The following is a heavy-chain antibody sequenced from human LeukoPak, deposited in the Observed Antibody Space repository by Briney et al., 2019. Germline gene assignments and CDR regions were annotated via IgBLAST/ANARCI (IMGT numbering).Heavy chain of an antibody. CDR3: AREGVAVAGKGFDYYYGMDV. J-gene: IGHJ6*02. Sequence: PSETLSLTCTVSGGSISSGGYYWSWIRQHPGKGLEWIGYIYYSGSTYYNPSLKSRVTISADTSKNQFSLKLSPVTAADTAVYYCAREGVAVAGKGFDYYYGMDVWGQGTTVTVSS. V-gene: IGHV4-31*03. D-gene: IGHD6-19*01. CDR1: GGSISSGGYY. CDR2: IYYSGST.